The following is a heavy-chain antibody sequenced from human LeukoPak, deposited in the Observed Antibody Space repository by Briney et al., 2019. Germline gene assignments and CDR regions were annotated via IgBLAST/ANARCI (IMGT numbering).Heavy chain of an antibody. CDR2: ISGRGTST. CDR3: AKGPDSGRFDY. D-gene: IGHD6-25*01. CDR1: GFTFSSYA. J-gene: IGHJ4*02. Sequence: PWGSLRLSCAASGFTFSSYAMSWVRQSPGKGLEWVSAISGRGTSTYYADSVKGRFTVSRDNSKNTLYLQMNSLRPEDTAVYYCAKGPDSGRFDYWGQGTLVTVSS. V-gene: IGHV3-23*01.